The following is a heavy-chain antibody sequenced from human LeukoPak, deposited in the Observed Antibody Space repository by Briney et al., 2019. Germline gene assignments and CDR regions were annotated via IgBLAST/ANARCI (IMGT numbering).Heavy chain of an antibody. J-gene: IGHJ4*02. CDR1: GYTFTSYG. V-gene: IGHV1-18*01. CDR3: ARIKYYYDSSGYSTYFDY. D-gene: IGHD3-22*01. CDR2: ISAYNGNT. Sequence: ASVKVSCKASGYTFTSYGISWVRQAPGQGLEWMGWISAYNGNTNYAQKLQGRVTMTTDTSTSTAYMELRSLRSDDTAVYYCARIKYYYDSSGYSTYFDYWGQGTLVTVSS.